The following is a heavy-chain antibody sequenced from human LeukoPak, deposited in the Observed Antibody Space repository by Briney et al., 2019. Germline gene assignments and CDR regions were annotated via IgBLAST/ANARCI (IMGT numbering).Heavy chain of an antibody. V-gene: IGHV3-23*01. CDR3: ARGVGSCSGGSCYGDY. CDR1: GFTFSSYA. CDR2: ISGSGGST. D-gene: IGHD2-15*01. Sequence: GGSLRLSCAASGFTFSSYAMSWVRQAPGKGLEWVSAISGSGGSTYYADSVKGRFTISRDNSKNTLYLQMNSLRAEDTAVYFCARGVGSCSGGSCYGDYWGQGTLVTVSS. J-gene: IGHJ4*02.